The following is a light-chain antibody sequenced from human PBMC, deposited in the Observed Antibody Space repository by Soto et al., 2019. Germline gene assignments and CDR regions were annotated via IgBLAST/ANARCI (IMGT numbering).Light chain of an antibody. CDR3: QQYDNQPPVFT. V-gene: IGKV1-33*01. CDR1: QDISNY. J-gene: IGKJ3*01. Sequence: DIQMTQSPSSLSASVGDRVTITCQASQDISNYLNWYQPKPGQATNLLIYDASNPDTPVPSRFSGSGSETDFTFSISSRQTEDIATCYSQQYDNQPPVFTFGTGTKVDIK. CDR2: DAS.